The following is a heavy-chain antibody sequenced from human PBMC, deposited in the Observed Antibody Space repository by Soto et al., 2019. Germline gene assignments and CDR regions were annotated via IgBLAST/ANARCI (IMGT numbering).Heavy chain of an antibody. D-gene: IGHD5-18*01. V-gene: IGHV4-34*01. CDR2: INHSGST. CDR3: ARGRGYSYGYRTRAYFDY. Sequence: PSETLSLTCAVYGGSFSGYYWSWIRQPPGKGLEWIGEINHSGSTNYNPSLKSRVTISVDTSKNQFSLKLSSVTAADTAVYYCARGRGYSYGYRTRAYFDYWGQGNLVTVSS. CDR1: GGSFSGYY. J-gene: IGHJ4*02.